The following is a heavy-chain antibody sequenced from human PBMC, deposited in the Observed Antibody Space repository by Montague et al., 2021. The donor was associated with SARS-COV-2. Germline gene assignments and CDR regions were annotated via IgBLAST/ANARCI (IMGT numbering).Heavy chain of an antibody. CDR2: IDWDDDK. CDR3: ARRTYDILTGYQTLFDY. D-gene: IGHD3-9*01. J-gene: IGHJ4*02. V-gene: IGHV2-70*11. Sequence: PALVKPTQTLTLTCTLSGFSLSTSGMCVSWIRQPPGKALEWLARIDWDDDKYYSTSLKTRLTIPKDTSKNQVVLTMTNMDPVDTATYYCARRTYDILTGYQTLFDYWGQGTLVTVSS. CDR1: GFSLSTSGMC.